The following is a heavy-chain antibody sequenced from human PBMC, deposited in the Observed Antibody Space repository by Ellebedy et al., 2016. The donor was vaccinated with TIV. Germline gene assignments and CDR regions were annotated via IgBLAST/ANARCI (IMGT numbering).Heavy chain of an antibody. CDR2: INGDGSHT. D-gene: IGHD3-22*01. Sequence: GGSLRLSCAASGYTFTSYWMHWVRQAPGKGLVWVSHINGDGSHTIYADSVKGRFVVSRDNTRNSLYLQMNSLRAEDTAVYYCARALWGPQYFDYSGFLDYWGQGVLVTVSS. J-gene: IGHJ4*02. CDR1: GYTFTSYW. CDR3: ARALWGPQYFDYSGFLDY. V-gene: IGHV3-74*01.